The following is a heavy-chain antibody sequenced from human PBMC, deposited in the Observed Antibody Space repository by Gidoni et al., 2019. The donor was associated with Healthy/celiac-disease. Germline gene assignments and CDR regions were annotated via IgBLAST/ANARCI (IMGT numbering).Heavy chain of an antibody. V-gene: IGHV4-59*01. Sequence: PGLVQPSEPLSLTCTVSGGSISSYYRSWIRQPPGKGLEWIGYIYYSGSTNYNPSLKSRVTISVDTSKNQFSLKLSSVTAADTAVYYCARDPRESGMDVWGQGTTVTVSS. CDR2: IYYSGST. CDR1: GGSISSYY. J-gene: IGHJ6*02. CDR3: ARDPRESGMDV.